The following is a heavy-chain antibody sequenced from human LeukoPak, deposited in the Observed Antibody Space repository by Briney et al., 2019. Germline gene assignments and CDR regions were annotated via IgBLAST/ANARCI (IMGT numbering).Heavy chain of an antibody. Sequence: GGSLRVSCAASGFTFSSYAMSWVRQAPGKGLEWVSAISGSGGSTYYADSVKGRFTISRDNSKNTLYLQMNSLGAEDTAVYYCAKDGSYDSSGPSYFDYWGQGTLVTVSS. D-gene: IGHD3-22*01. CDR2: ISGSGGST. J-gene: IGHJ4*02. V-gene: IGHV3-23*01. CDR1: GFTFSSYA. CDR3: AKDGSYDSSGPSYFDY.